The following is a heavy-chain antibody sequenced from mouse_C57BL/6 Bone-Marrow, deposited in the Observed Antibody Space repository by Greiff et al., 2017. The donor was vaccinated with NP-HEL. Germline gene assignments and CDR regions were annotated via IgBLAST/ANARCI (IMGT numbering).Heavy chain of an antibody. J-gene: IGHJ2*01. V-gene: IGHV14-4*01. Sequence: EVQLQQSGAELVRPGASVKLSCTASGFNIKDDYMHWVKQRPEQGLEWIGWIDPENGDTEYASKFQGKATITADTSSHTAYLQLSSLTSEDTAVYYCTTPDNQSYYFGCWGQGTTLTVSS. CDR2: IDPENGDT. CDR1: GFNIKDDY. D-gene: IGHD1-3*01. CDR3: TTPDNQSYYFGC.